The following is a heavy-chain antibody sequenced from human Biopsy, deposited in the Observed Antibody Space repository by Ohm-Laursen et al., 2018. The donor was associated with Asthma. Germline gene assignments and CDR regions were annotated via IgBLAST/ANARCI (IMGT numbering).Heavy chain of an antibody. CDR1: GDSITSGGCC. CDR3: ARGVDRVTGLLDHFDS. Sequence: SETLSLTWTGSGDSITSGGCCWNWIRQHPGKGLEWIGYIHHSGTSYYNPSLKSRVTISIDASKNQFSLKLTSVTAADTAVYYCARGVDRVTGLLDHFDSWGQGTLVTVSS. D-gene: IGHD2-21*02. CDR2: IHHSGTS. J-gene: IGHJ4*02. V-gene: IGHV4-61*08.